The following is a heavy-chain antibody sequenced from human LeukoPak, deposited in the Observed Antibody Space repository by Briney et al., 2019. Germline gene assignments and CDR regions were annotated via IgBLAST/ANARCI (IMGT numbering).Heavy chain of an antibody. Sequence: PGGSLRLSCAASGFTFNSYGMHWVRQAPGKGLEWVAVISYDGSKKYYADSVKGRFTISRDNSKNTLYLQMNSLRAEDTAVYYCAKLMSYYYDSSGYSLDYWGQGTLVTVSS. CDR3: AKLMSYYYDSSGYSLDY. CDR1: GFTFNSYG. J-gene: IGHJ4*02. D-gene: IGHD3-22*01. CDR2: ISYDGSKK. V-gene: IGHV3-30*18.